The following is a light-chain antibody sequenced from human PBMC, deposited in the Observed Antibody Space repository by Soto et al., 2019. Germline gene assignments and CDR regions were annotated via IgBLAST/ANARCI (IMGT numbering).Light chain of an antibody. Sequence: LTQPPSVSGSPGQSVTISCTGTSTDFVSYNRVSWYQQPPGTAPKLIIYEASNRPSGVPDRFSGSKSGNTASLTISGLQAADEADYYCSLYTSENTYVFGTGTRSPS. CDR3: SLYTSENTYV. CDR1: STDFVSYNR. V-gene: IGLV2-18*01. CDR2: EAS. J-gene: IGLJ1*01.